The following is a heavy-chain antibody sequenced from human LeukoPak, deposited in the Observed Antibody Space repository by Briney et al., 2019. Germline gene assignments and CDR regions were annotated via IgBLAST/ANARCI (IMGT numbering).Heavy chain of an antibody. V-gene: IGHV3-7*01. CDR1: GFTFSTSW. CDR3: ARAGYSSGWDFDY. Sequence: GGSLRLSCVAAGFTFSTSWMTWVRQAPGKGLEWVANINQDGREEKYADSVKGRFTISRDNAKNSLYLQMSSLRAEDTAVYYCARAGYSSGWDFDYWGQGTLVTVSS. D-gene: IGHD6-19*01. CDR2: INQDGREE. J-gene: IGHJ4*02.